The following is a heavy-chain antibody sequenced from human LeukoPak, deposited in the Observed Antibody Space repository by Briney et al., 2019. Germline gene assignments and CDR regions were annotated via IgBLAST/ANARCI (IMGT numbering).Heavy chain of an antibody. J-gene: IGHJ6*02. CDR3: ARAKEIVVVVAAMAYGMDV. CDR1: VGTFSSYA. CDR2: IIPIFGTA. Sequence: SVKVSCKASVGTFSSYAISWVRQAPGQGLEWMGAIIPIFGTANYAQKFQGRVTITADESTSTAYMELSSLRSEDTAVDYCARAKEIVVVVAAMAYGMDVWGQGTTVTVSS. V-gene: IGHV1-69*13. D-gene: IGHD2-15*01.